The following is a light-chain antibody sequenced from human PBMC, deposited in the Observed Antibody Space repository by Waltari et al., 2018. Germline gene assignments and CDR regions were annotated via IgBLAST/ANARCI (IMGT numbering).Light chain of an antibody. J-gene: IGLJ3*02. V-gene: IGLV7-46*01. Sequence: QAVVTQEPSVTVSPGGTVTLTCGSSTGRVTSTHWPYWFQQKAGQAPRTLIYDANMKHSWTPARFSGSLLGGKAALTLSGALPEDEADYYCVLTYSGRRVFGGGTKVTVL. CDR2: DAN. CDR1: TGRVTSTHW. CDR3: VLTYSGRRV.